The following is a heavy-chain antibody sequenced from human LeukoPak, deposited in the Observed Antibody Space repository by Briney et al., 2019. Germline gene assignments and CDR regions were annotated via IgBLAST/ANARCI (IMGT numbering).Heavy chain of an antibody. J-gene: IGHJ4*02. CDR2: ISGSGGST. D-gene: IGHD3-22*01. V-gene: IGHV3-23*01. CDR1: RFTFSSYA. Sequence: GRSLRLSCAASRFTFSSYAMSWVRQAPGKGLEWVSAISGSGGSTYYADSVKGRFTISRDNSKNTLYLQMNSLRAEETAVYYCAKDLYYYDSSGYQYWGQGTLVTVSS. CDR3: AKDLYYYDSSGYQY.